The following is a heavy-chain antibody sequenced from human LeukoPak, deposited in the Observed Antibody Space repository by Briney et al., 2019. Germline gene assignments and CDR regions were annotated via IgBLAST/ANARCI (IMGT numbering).Heavy chain of an antibody. J-gene: IGHJ3*02. Sequence: PGGSLRLSCAASGFTFSSYGMHWVRQAPGKGLEWVAVISYDGSNKYYADSVKGRFTISRDNSKNTLYLQMNSLRAEDTAVYYCAKGMTTVALDAFDIWGQGTMVTVSS. CDR3: AKGMTTVALDAFDI. CDR1: GFTFSSYG. V-gene: IGHV3-30*18. CDR2: ISYDGSNK. D-gene: IGHD4-23*01.